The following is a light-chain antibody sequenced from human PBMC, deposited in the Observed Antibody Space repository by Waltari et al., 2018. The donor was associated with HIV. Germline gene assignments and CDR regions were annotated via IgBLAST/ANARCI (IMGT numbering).Light chain of an antibody. CDR1: NIGFKS. J-gene: IGLJ2*01. V-gene: IGLV3-21*02. CDR2: DTK. CDR3: EVWDSGSDHVV. Sequence: SYVLTQPPSVSVDPGQTARIACGGHNIGFKSVHWYQQRPGQAPVMVVYDTKDRPSGISERFSGSNSGSTATLSSSRVEVGDEADYYCEVWDSGSDHVVFGGGTKLTVL.